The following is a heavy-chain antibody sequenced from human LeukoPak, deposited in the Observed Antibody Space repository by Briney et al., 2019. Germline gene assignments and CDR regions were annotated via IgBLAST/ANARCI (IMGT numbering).Heavy chain of an antibody. Sequence: ASVKVSCKASGYTFTGYYMHWVRQAPGQGLEWMGWINPNSGGTEYAQTFQGRVTMTRDTSISTAYMELSRLRSDDTAVYYCARKRAGVGTGLNYWGQGTLVTVSS. CDR1: GYTFTGYY. CDR3: ARKRAGVGTGLNY. V-gene: IGHV1-2*02. CDR2: INPNSGGT. J-gene: IGHJ4*02. D-gene: IGHD1-1*01.